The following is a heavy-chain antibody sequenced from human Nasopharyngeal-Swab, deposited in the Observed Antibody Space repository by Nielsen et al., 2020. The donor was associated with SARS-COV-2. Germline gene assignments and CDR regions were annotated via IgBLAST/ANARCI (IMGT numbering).Heavy chain of an antibody. CDR3: ARDRVKIQGANSPYYYYYYGLDV. CDR1: GFTFSNYY. CDR2: MSSSSTYI. Sequence: GGSLRLSCAASGFTFSNYYMNWVRQAPGKGLEWVSSMSSSSTYIFYVDSVKGQFTISRDNAKNSLYLQMNSLRAEDTAVYYCARDRVKIQGANSPYYYYYYGLDVWGQGTTVTVSS. J-gene: IGHJ6*02. V-gene: IGHV3-21*01. D-gene: IGHD3-10*01.